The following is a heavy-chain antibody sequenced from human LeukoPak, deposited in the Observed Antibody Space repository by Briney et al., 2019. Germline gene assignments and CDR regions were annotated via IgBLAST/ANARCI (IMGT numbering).Heavy chain of an antibody. D-gene: IGHD2-21*02. CDR1: GGSISSSGYF. CDR3: ASAYCGGDCTPYWYFDL. V-gene: IGHV4-39*01. Sequence: SETLSLTCTVSGGSISSSGYFWGCIRQPPGKGLECIGNIYYSGSTYYNPSVKSRVTISVDTSKNQFSLKLSSVTAADTAVYYCASAYCGGDCTPYWYFDLWGRGTLVTVSS. CDR2: IYYSGST. J-gene: IGHJ2*01.